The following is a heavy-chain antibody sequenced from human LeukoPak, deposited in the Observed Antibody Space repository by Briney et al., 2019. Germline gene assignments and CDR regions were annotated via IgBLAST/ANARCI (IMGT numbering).Heavy chain of an antibody. CDR1: GFTFSSYA. Sequence: PGGSLGLSCAASGFTFSSYAMSWVRQAPGKGLEWVSAISGSGGSKYYADSVEGRFTNSRDNSKNTLYLQMNSLRVEDTAVYYCAKGGGATVPFDNWGPGSLPTVPS. V-gene: IGHV3-23*01. D-gene: IGHD1-26*01. CDR3: AKGGGATVPFDN. CDR2: ISGSGGSK. J-gene: IGHJ4*01.